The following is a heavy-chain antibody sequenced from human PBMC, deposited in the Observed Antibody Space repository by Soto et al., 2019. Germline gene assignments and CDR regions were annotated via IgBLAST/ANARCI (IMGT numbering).Heavy chain of an antibody. D-gene: IGHD1-26*01. V-gene: IGHV4-59*12. CDR1: GGSISPYY. CDR3: ARDRGSYEFDY. CDR2: IYYGGST. Sequence: SETLSLTCTVSGGSISPYYWSWIRQPPGKGLEWVGYIYYGGSTSYNPSLKSRVTISLETSKSQISLRLNSVTAEDTAVYYCARDRGSYEFDYWGQGTLVNVSS. J-gene: IGHJ4*02.